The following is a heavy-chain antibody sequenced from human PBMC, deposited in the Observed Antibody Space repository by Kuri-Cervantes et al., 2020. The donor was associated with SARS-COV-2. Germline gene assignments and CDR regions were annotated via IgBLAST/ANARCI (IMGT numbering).Heavy chain of an antibody. Sequence: GGSLRLSCAASGFTFSSYAMHWVRQAPGKGLEWVAVISYDGGNKYYADSVKGRFTISRDNSKNTLYLQMNSLRAEDTAVYYCAKDQGDSYGISYFDYWGQGTLVTVSS. J-gene: IGHJ4*02. CDR3: AKDQGDSYGISYFDY. CDR1: GFTFSSYA. V-gene: IGHV3-30-3*01. D-gene: IGHD5-18*01. CDR2: ISYDGGNK.